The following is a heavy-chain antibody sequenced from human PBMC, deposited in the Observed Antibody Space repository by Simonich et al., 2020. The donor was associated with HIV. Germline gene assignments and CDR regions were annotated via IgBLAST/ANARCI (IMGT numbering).Heavy chain of an antibody. CDR3: ARGFYQRLYYFDY. CDR1: GGSFSGYY. CDR2: INHSGST. D-gene: IGHD2-2*01. V-gene: IGHV4-34*01. J-gene: IGHJ4*02. Sequence: QVQLQQWGAGLLKLSETLSLTCAVYGGSFSGYYWSWIRQPPGKGLEWIGEINHSGSTNYNPSLKSRVTIAVDTSKNQFSLKLSSVTAADTAVYYCARGFYQRLYYFDYWGQGTLVTVSS.